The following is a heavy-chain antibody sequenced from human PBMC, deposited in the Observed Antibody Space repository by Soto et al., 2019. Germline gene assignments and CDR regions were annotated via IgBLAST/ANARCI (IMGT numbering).Heavy chain of an antibody. D-gene: IGHD3-10*01. CDR1: GGSISRSSYY. J-gene: IGHJ6*02. V-gene: IGHV4-39*01. Sequence: QLQLQESGPGLVKPSETLSLTCTVSGGSISRSSYYWGWIRQPPGKGLEWIGSIYYSGSTDYNPSLMSRVTISVDTSKNEVSLKLSSVTAADTAVYYCARQPATTYGSAGPPDVWGQGTTVTVSS. CDR3: ARQPATTYGSAGPPDV. CDR2: IYYSGST.